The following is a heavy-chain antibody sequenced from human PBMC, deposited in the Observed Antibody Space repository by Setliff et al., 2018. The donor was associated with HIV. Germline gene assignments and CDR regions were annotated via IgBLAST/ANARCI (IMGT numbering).Heavy chain of an antibody. D-gene: IGHD3-22*01. CDR2: FDPEDGET. J-gene: IGHJ1*01. CDR3: ATIRAYYYDSSGQEYFQH. CDR1: GYTPTDLS. V-gene: IGHV1-24*01. Sequence: GASVKVSCKVSGYTPTDLSIHWVRQAPGKGLEWMGGFDPEDGETVYAQKFQGRVTMTEDTSTDTAYMELSSLRSEDTAMYYCATIRAYYYDSSGQEYFQHWGHGTLVTVSS.